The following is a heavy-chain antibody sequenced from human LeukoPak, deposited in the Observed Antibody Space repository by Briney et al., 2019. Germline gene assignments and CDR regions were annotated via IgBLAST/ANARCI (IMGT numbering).Heavy chain of an antibody. CDR2: ISAYNGNT. CDR1: GYTFTSYD. J-gene: IGHJ5*02. V-gene: IGHV1-18*01. CDR3: ARARSRLLLRYFGNWFDP. D-gene: IGHD3-9*01. Sequence: GASVKVSCKASGYTFTSYDINWVRQATGQGLEWMGWISAYNGNTNYAQKLQGRVTMTTDTSTSTAYMELRSLRSDDTAVYYCARARSRLLLRYFGNWFDPWGQGTLVTVSS.